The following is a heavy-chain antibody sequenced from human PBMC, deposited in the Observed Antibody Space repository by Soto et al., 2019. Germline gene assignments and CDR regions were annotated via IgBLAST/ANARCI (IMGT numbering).Heavy chain of an antibody. CDR1: GGSISSGDYY. V-gene: IGHV4-30-4*01. D-gene: IGHD2-2*01. J-gene: IGHJ6*02. CDR3: AREHLDCSSTSCYDGGGYYYGMDV. CDR2: IYYSGST. Sequence: SETLSLTCTVSGGSISSGDYYWSWLRQPPGQGLEWIGYIYYSGSTYYNPSLKSRVTISVDTSKNQFSLKLSSVTAADTAVYYCAREHLDCSSTSCYDGGGYYYGMDVWGQGTTVTVSS.